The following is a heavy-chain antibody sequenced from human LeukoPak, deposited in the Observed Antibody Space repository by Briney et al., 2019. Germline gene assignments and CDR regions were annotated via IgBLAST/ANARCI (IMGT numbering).Heavy chain of an antibody. CDR1: GFTFDDYA. J-gene: IGHJ6*02. CDR3: AKEQGDTSDSYGMDV. CDR2: ISWNSGSI. D-gene: IGHD5-18*01. Sequence: GGSLRLSCAASGFTFDDYAMHWVRQAPGKGLEWVSGISWNSGSIGYADSVKGRFTISRDNAKNSLYLQMNSLRAEDTALYYCAKEQGDTSDSYGMDVWGQGTTVAVSS. V-gene: IGHV3-9*01.